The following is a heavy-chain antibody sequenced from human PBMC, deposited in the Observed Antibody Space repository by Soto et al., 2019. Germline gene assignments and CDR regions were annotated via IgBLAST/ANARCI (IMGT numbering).Heavy chain of an antibody. V-gene: IGHV1-24*01. Sequence: RASVKVSCKVSGYTLTELSMHWVRQSPGKGLEWMGGFDPEDGETIYAQKFQGRVTMTEDTSTDTAYMELSSLRSEDTAVYYCATRGGLDIVVVPAATYYYYYGMDVWGQGTTVTVSS. CDR3: ATRGGLDIVVVPAATYYYYYGMDV. CDR1: GYTLTELS. CDR2: FDPEDGET. J-gene: IGHJ6*02. D-gene: IGHD2-2*01.